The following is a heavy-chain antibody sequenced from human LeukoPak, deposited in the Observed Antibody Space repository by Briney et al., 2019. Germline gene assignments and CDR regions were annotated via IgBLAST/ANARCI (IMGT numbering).Heavy chain of an antibody. D-gene: IGHD2/OR15-2a*01. CDR1: GFTFSSYG. CDR3: VRGNRGPDY. J-gene: IGHJ4*02. CDR2: ISYDGSNK. V-gene: IGHV3-30*12. Sequence: GGSLRLSCAASGFTFSSYGMHWVRQAPGKGLEWVAVISYDGSNKYYADSVKDRFTISRDNAKNTLNLQMNSLGAEDTAVYYCVRGNRGPDYWGQGTLVTVSS.